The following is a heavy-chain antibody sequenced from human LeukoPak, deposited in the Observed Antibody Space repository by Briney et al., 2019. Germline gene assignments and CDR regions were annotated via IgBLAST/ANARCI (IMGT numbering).Heavy chain of an antibody. CDR3: ATDLGYCSGGSCYTFDY. Sequence: ASVTVSCTVSGYTLTELSMHWVRQAPGKGLEWMGGFDPEDGETIYTQKFQGRVTMTEDTSTDTAFMELSSLRSEDTAVYYCATDLGYCSGGSCYTFDYWGQGTLVTVSS. CDR1: GYTLTELS. J-gene: IGHJ4*02. CDR2: FDPEDGET. D-gene: IGHD2-15*01. V-gene: IGHV1-24*01.